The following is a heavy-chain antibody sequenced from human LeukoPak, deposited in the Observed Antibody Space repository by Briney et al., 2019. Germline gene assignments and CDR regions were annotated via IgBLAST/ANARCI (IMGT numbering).Heavy chain of an antibody. V-gene: IGHV3-30*18. CDR2: ISYDGSNK. CDR1: GFTFSSYG. J-gene: IGHJ4*02. CDR3: AKGSHFAN. Sequence: GGSLRLSCAASGFTFSSYGMHWVRQAPGKGLEWVAVISYDGSNKYYADSVKGRFTISRDNSKNTVSLQVNSLRAEDTAVYYCAKGSHFANCGQGTLVTVSS.